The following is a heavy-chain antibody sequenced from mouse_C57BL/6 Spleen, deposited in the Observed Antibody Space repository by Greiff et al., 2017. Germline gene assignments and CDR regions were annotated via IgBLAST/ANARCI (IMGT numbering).Heavy chain of an antibody. V-gene: IGHV1-15*01. CDR1: GYTFTDYE. J-gene: IGHJ2*01. Sequence: QVQLQQSGAELVRPGASVTLSCKASGYTFTDYEMHWVKQTPVHGLEWIGAIDPETGGTAYNQKFKGKAILTADKSSSTAYMELRSLTSEDSAVYYCTRGGFITTEPGYFDYWGQGTTLTVSS. CDR3: TRGGFITTEPGYFDY. CDR2: IDPETGGT. D-gene: IGHD1-1*01.